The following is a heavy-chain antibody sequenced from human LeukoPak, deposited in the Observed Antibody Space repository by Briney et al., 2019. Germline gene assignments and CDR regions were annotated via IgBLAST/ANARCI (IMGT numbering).Heavy chain of an antibody. V-gene: IGHV3-33*01. CDR3: ARDRGGSEFFDY. CDR2: TWSDGTNK. J-gene: IGHJ4*02. D-gene: IGHD3-10*01. Sequence: GGSLRLSCAAYGFTFNSYGMHWLRQAPDKGLEWVAFTWSDGTNKYYVDSVKGRFTISRDNSKNTLYLQMNSLRAEDTAVYYCARDRGGSEFFDYWGQGTLVTVSS. CDR1: GFTFNSYG.